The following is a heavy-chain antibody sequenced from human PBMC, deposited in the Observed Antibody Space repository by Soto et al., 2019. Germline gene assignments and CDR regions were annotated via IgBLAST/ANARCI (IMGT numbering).Heavy chain of an antibody. CDR3: ARGEECSIAVAGRGYFDY. V-gene: IGHV1-69*01. CDR2: IFPIFGTA. D-gene: IGHD6-19*01. CDR1: GGTFSSYA. J-gene: IGHJ4*02. Sequence: QVQLVQSGAEVKKPGSSVKVSCKASGGTFSSYAISWVRQAPGQGLEWMGGIFPIFGTANYAQKFQGRVTIAADESTSRAYMELSSLRSEDTAVYYCARGEECSIAVAGRGYFDYLGQGTLVTVSS.